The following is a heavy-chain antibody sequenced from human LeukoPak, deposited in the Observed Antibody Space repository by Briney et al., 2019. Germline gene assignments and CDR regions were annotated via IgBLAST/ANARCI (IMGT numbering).Heavy chain of an antibody. J-gene: IGHJ4*02. D-gene: IGHD6-19*01. CDR3: AREGRYSGCEY. V-gene: IGHV3-7*01. Sequence: GGSLRLSCVASGFSLSSKWMSWVRQAPGKGLEWVANIKQDSSEIHYVDSVKGRFTISRENAKNSLYLQMNNLRAEGTAVYYCAREGRYSGCEYWGQGTLVTVSS. CDR2: IKQDSSEI. CDR1: GFSLSSKW.